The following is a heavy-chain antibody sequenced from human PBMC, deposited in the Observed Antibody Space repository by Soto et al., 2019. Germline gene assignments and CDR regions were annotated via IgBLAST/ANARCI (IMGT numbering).Heavy chain of an antibody. CDR2: ISSSSSTI. CDR3: ARDSSGYKSRDYFDY. J-gene: IGHJ4*02. CDR1: GFTFSSYS. Sequence: GGSLRLSCAASGFTFSSYSMNWVRQAPGKGLEWVSYISSSSSTIYYADSVKGRFTISRDNAKNSLYLQMNSLRDEDTAVYYCARDSSGYKSRDYFDYWGQGTLVTVSS. V-gene: IGHV3-48*02. D-gene: IGHD3-22*01.